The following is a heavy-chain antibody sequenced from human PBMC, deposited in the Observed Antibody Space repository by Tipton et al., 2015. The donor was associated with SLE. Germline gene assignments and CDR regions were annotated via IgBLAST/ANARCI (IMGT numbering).Heavy chain of an antibody. CDR1: GGSINTYY. CDR2: IYYSGST. V-gene: IGHV4-59*01. J-gene: IGHJ6*03. CDR3: ARGTKLGNHYYYYYMDV. D-gene: IGHD7-27*01. Sequence: LRLSCVVSGGSINTYYWSWIRQPPGKGLEWIGYIYYSGSTNYNPSLKSRVTISVDTSKNQFSLKLSSVTAADTAVYYCARGTKLGNHYYYYYMDVWGKGTTVTVSS.